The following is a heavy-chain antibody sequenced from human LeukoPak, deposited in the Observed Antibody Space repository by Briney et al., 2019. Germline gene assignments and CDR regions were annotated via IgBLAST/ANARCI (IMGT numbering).Heavy chain of an antibody. J-gene: IGHJ4*02. D-gene: IGHD6-19*01. CDR2: TIPVLAST. V-gene: IGHV1-69*04. CDR1: GGSFSNYA. CDR3: ARGDDVSGWVY. Sequence: SVKVSCKASGGSFSNYAISWVRQAPGHGLEWMGRTIPVLASTDYAQKFQGRITITADKPTSTVYMDLSSLRSDDTAVYYCARGDDVSGWVYWGQGTLVAVSS.